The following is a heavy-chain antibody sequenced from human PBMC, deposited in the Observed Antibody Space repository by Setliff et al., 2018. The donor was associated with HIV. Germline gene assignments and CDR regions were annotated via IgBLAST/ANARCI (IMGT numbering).Heavy chain of an antibody. V-gene: IGHV3-66*02. D-gene: IGHD2-2*01. J-gene: IGHJ6*02. Sequence: LRLSCVASGITVSGIYMTWVRQAPGKGLEWVSVINGGTTTYYADSVKGRFTISRDNSKNTLYLQMNSLRVEDTARYYCARWPVVVPAAMWGLSPYYYYGMDVWGQGTTVTVSS. CDR2: INGGTTT. CDR1: GITVSGIY. CDR3: ARWPVVVPAAMWGLSPYYYYGMDV.